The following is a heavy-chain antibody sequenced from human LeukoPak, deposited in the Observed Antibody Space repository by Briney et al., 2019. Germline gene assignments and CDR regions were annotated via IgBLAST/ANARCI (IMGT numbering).Heavy chain of an antibody. Sequence: GGSLRLSFAASGFPLSTYTMNWVRQAPGKGLEWVSSISSSGRYTYYSDSIKGRFTISRDNAKNSLYLQMNSLRAEDTAVYYCARDRYSGSSSLTISKDDYWGQGTLVTVSS. CDR2: ISSSGRYT. V-gene: IGHV3-21*01. CDR1: GFPLSTYT. J-gene: IGHJ4*02. D-gene: IGHD3-10*01. CDR3: ARDRYSGSSSLTISKDDY.